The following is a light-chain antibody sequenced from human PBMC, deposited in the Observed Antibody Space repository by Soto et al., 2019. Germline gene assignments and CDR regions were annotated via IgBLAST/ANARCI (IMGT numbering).Light chain of an antibody. Sequence: DIQMTQSPSSLSASVGDRVTITCRASQSISSYLNWYQQKPGKAPKLLIYAASSLQSGVPSRFGGSGSGTYFTLTISSLQPEDFATYYCQQSYSTPYTFCQGTKLEIK. CDR1: QSISSY. CDR2: AAS. V-gene: IGKV1-39*01. J-gene: IGKJ2*01. CDR3: QQSYSTPYT.